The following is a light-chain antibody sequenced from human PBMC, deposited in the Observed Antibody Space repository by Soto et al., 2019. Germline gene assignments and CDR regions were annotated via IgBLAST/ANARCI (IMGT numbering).Light chain of an antibody. CDR1: QSVLYSSDNKNY. CDR3: QQYYTTLT. CDR2: WAS. Sequence: DIVMTQSPDSLAVSLGERATINCKSSQSVLYSSDNKNYLAWYQQKPGQPPKLLIYWASTRDSGVPERFSGSGSGTYFTLTISSLQAEDVAVYYCQQYYTTLTFGGGTKVEIK. J-gene: IGKJ4*01. V-gene: IGKV4-1*01.